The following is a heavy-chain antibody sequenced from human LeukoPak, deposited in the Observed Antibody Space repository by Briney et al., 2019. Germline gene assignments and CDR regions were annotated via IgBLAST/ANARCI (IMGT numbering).Heavy chain of an antibody. D-gene: IGHD7-27*01. V-gene: IGHV3-30*02. CDR1: GFTFSSYA. CDR2: IRYDGNNK. J-gene: IGHJ4*02. CDR3: AKDRQGSQSSGEDY. Sequence: GGSLRLSCAASGFTFSSYAMHWVRQAPGKGLEWVAFIRYDGNNKYYADSVKGRFTISRDSSNNTLYLQMNSLRAEDTAVYYCAKDRQGSQSSGEDYWGQGTLVTVSS.